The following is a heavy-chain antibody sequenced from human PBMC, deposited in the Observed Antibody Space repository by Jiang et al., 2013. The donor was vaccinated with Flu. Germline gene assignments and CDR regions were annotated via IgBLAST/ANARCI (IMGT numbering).Heavy chain of an antibody. V-gene: IGHV3-21*01. D-gene: IGHD5-12*01. J-gene: IGHJ3*02. CDR1: GFTFSSYS. CDR3: ARSFRVDIVATSGDI. CDR2: ISSSSSYI. Sequence: RLSCAASGFTFSSYSMNWVRQAPGKGLEWVSSISSSSSYIYYADSVKGRFTISRDNAKNSLYLQMNSLRAEDTAVYYCARSFRVDIVATSGDIWGQGTMVTVSS.